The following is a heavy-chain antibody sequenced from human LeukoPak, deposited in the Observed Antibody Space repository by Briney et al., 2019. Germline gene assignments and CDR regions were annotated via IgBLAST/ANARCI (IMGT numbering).Heavy chain of an antibody. CDR1: GFAFSSYS. CDR3: ARVVSGYLNNY. J-gene: IGHJ4*02. Sequence: ARGSLRLSCAASGFAFSSYSMNWVRQAPGKGLEWVSYISSSSGTIYYADSVKGRFTISRDNAKNSLYLQMNSLRAEDTAVYYCARVVSGYLNNYWGQGTLVTVSS. CDR2: ISSSSGTI. V-gene: IGHV3-48*01. D-gene: IGHD5-12*01.